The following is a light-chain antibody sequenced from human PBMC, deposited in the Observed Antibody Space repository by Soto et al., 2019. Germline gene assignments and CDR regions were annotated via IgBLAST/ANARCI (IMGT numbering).Light chain of an antibody. Sequence: EIGMNQSPATLSVSPGERATLSCRASQSVSSNLAWYQQKPGQALRLLIYGASTRATGIPARFSGSGPGTEFTLTISSLQSEDFAVYYCQQYNNWLITFGQGTRLEIK. J-gene: IGKJ5*01. CDR1: QSVSSN. V-gene: IGKV3-15*01. CDR2: GAS. CDR3: QQYNNWLIT.